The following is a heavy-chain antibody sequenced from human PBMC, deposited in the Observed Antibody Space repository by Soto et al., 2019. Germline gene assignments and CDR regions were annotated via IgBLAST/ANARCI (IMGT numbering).Heavy chain of an antibody. CDR3: AREGRGYSYGIDY. Sequence: PSETLSLTCTVSGGSISSGGYYWSWIRQHPGKGQEWIGYIYYSGSTYYNTSLKSRVTISVDTSKNQFYMKLSSVTAADTAVYYCAREGRGYSYGIDYWGQGTLVTVSS. CDR1: GGSISSGGYY. V-gene: IGHV4-31*03. D-gene: IGHD5-18*01. J-gene: IGHJ4*02. CDR2: IYYSGST.